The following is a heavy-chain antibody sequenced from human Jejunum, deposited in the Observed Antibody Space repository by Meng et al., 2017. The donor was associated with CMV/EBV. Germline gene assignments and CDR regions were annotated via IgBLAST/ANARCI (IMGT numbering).Heavy chain of an antibody. Sequence: CNVSGFSVGDGGYWGWSRQPPGSGLEWLGSMYHTGDTYYNPSLKGRVTISLGTSKNQFSLQQKSATTSDRAVYYCVRGIRRDLFDPWGQGVLVTVSS. V-gene: IGHV4-38-2*02. J-gene: IGHJ5*02. CDR2: MYHTGDT. CDR3: VRGIRRDLFDP. CDR1: GFSVGDGGY. D-gene: IGHD3-16*01.